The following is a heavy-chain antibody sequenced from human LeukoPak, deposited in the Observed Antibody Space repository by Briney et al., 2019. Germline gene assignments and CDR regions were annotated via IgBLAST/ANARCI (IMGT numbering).Heavy chain of an antibody. D-gene: IGHD4-17*01. CDR3: ARGATTVTTSGRVDYYYYGMDV. CDR1: GYTFTSYG. J-gene: IGHJ6*02. Sequence: ASVKVSCKASGYTFTSYGISWVRQAPGQGLEWMGWISAYNGNTNYAQKLQGRVTMTTDTSTSTAYMELRSLRSDDTAVYYCARGATTVTTSGRVDYYYYGMDVWGQGTTVTVSS. V-gene: IGHV1-18*01. CDR2: ISAYNGNT.